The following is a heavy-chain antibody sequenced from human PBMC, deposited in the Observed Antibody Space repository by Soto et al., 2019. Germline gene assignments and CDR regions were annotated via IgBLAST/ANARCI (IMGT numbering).Heavy chain of an antibody. Sequence: QVHLVQSGAEVKKPGASMKVSCKASGYTFTTYYIHWVRQAPGQGLEWMGIINPSDGTTTYTQKFQGRVTMTSDTSTSTVYMELSSLRSEDTAGYYCARGAMIGGGYYSWFDPWGQGSRVTVSS. V-gene: IGHV1-46*01. CDR2: INPSDGTT. CDR1: GYTFTTYY. J-gene: IGHJ5*02. CDR3: ARGAMIGGGYYSWFDP. D-gene: IGHD3-3*01.